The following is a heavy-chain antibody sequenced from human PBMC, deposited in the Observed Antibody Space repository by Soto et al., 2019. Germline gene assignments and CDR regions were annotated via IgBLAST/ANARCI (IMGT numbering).Heavy chain of an antibody. CDR3: AGVMDTFFDRFDY. V-gene: IGHV3-73*02. Sequence: EVQLVESGGGLVQPGGSMKLTCAASGFTLSGSFIHWVRQASGKGLEWVGRIASRTHNYATAYGTSVHGRFTVSRDDSLNSAYLQMNGLKSEDSAVYFCAGVMDTFFDRFDYWGRGILVTVSS. J-gene: IGHJ4*02. D-gene: IGHD5-18*01. CDR2: IASRTHNYAT. CDR1: GFTLSGSF.